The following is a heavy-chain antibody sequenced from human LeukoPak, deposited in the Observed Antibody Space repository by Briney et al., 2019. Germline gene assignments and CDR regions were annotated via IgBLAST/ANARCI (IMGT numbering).Heavy chain of an antibody. CDR3: ARDSSSWYEVDWFDP. J-gene: IGHJ5*01. V-gene: IGHV1-18*01. CDR2: ISAYNGNT. D-gene: IGHD6-13*01. CDR1: GYTFTSYG. Sequence: ASVKVSCKASGYTFTSYGISWVRQAPGQGLEWMGWISAYNGNTNYAQKLQGRVTMTTDTSTSTAYMELRSLRSEDTAVYYCARDSSSWYEVDWFDPWGQGTTVTVSS.